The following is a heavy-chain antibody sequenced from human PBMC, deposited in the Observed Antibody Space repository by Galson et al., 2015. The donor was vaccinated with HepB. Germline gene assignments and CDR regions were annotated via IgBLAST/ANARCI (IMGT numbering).Heavy chain of an antibody. CDR1: GFTFRISV. V-gene: IGHV3-23*01. CDR3: AKGPLWFGELTVDY. Sequence: SLRLSCAASGFTFRISVMSWVRQAPGKGLEWISVISGNVPSRSDVRTYYSDSVKGRFTISRDDSKNTLYLQMNSLRVDDTAVYYCAKGPLWFGELTVDYWGQGTTVTVSS. CDR2: ISGNVPSRSDVRT. J-gene: IGHJ6*02. D-gene: IGHD3-10*01.